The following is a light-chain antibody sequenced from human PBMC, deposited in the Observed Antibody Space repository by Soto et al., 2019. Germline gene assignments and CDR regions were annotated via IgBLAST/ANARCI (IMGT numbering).Light chain of an antibody. V-gene: IGLV1-40*01. CDR3: QSYDSSLSGSV. CDR1: SSNIGAGYD. CDR2: GNT. Sequence: QSALTQPPSVSGAPGQRVTISCTGSSSNIGAGYDTHWYQQVPGTAPKLLIYGNTNRPSGVPDRFSGSRSGTSASLAITGLQAEDEAEYYCQSYDSSLSGSVFGGGTQLTVL. J-gene: IGLJ2*01.